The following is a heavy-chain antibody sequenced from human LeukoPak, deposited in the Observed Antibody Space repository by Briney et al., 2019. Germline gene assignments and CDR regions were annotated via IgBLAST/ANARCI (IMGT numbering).Heavy chain of an antibody. Sequence: SVKVSCKASGGTFSSYAISWVRQAPGQGLEWMGGTIPIFGTANYAQKFQGRVTITADKSTSTAYMELSSLRSEDTAVYYCARTPIVVVPAEPYYFDYWGQGTLVTVSS. D-gene: IGHD2-2*01. V-gene: IGHV1-69*06. J-gene: IGHJ4*02. CDR1: GGTFSSYA. CDR2: TIPIFGTA. CDR3: ARTPIVVVPAEPYYFDY.